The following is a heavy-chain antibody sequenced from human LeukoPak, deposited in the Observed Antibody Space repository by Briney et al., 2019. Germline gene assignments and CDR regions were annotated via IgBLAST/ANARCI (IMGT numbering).Heavy chain of an antibody. D-gene: IGHD6-19*01. CDR3: ARAGGPYSSGWYESKGCLGY. Sequence: SETLSLTCTVSGGSISSYYWSWIRQPPGKGLEWIGYIYYSGSTNYNPSLKSRVTISVDTSKNQFSLKLSSVTAADTAVYYCARAGGPYSSGWYESKGCLGYWGQGTLVTVSS. CDR2: IYYSGST. CDR1: GGSISSYY. V-gene: IGHV4-59*08. J-gene: IGHJ4*02.